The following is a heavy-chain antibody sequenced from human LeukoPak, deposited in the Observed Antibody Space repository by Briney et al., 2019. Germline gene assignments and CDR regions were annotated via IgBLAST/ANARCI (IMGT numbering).Heavy chain of an antibody. V-gene: IGHV4-39*01. CDR3: ASHKLGVVRGVAGYYYGMDV. Sequence: SETLSLTCTVSGDSLNSSRSYWGWIRHPPGTGLEWLVSIYYSVNTNNNPSRKSRLTISEDTPKNQFSLKLSAVTATATAFYYCASHKLGVVRGVAGYYYGMDVWGQGTTVTVSS. J-gene: IGHJ6*02. CDR1: GDSLNSSRSY. CDR2: IYYSVNT. D-gene: IGHD3-10*01.